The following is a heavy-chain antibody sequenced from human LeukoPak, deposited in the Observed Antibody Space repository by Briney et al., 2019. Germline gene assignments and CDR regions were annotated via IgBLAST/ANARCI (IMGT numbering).Heavy chain of an antibody. CDR2: IMPIFGTA. J-gene: IGHJ5*02. V-gene: IGHV1-69*05. D-gene: IGHD3-3*01. Sequence: ASVKDSCKASGGTFRGYAISWVRQAPGQGLEWMGGIMPIFGTANYAQKFQGRVTITTDESTSTAYMELSSLRSEDTAVYYCARAGFTIFGVASRFDPWGQGTLVTVSS. CDR3: ARAGFTIFGVASRFDP. CDR1: GGTFRGYA.